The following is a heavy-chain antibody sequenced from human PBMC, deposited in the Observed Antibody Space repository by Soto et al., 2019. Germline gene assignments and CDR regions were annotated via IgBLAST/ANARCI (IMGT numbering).Heavy chain of an antibody. CDR1: GSTFSSYG. Sequence: EVQLVESGGGLVKPGGSLRLSCVASGSTFSSYGMNWVRQAPGKGLEWVSSISSSGSYIYYADSVKGRFSISRDNAKNSLYLQMNSLRAEDTAVYYCARVKVLSEYGSGSYYLDYWGQGTLVTVSS. V-gene: IGHV3-21*01. CDR3: ARVKVLSEYGSGSYYLDY. CDR2: ISSSGSYI. D-gene: IGHD3-10*01. J-gene: IGHJ4*02.